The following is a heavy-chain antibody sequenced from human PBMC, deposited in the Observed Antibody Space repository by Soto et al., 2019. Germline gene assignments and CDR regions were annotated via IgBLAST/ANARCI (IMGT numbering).Heavy chain of an antibody. Sequence: EVQLVESGGGLVKPGGSLRLSCAASGLTFTRYSMNWVRQAPGKGLEWVSSISSTTNYIYYGDSMKGRFTISRDNAKNSLYLEMNSLRAEDTAVHYCARESEDLTSNFDYWGQGTLVTVSS. V-gene: IGHV3-21*06. CDR2: ISSTTNYI. CDR1: GLTFTRYS. J-gene: IGHJ4*02. CDR3: ARESEDLTSNFDY.